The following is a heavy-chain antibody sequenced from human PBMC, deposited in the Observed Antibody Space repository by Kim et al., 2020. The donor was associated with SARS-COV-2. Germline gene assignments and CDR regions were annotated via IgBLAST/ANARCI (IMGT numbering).Heavy chain of an antibody. CDR3: ARGLVVIANYFDS. CDR1: GGSISTVDYY. CDR2: VYNSGTT. J-gene: IGHJ4*01. V-gene: IGHV4-30-4*01. D-gene: IGHD2-21*01. Sequence: SETLSLTCVVSGGSISTVDYYWNWIRQSPGKGLEWIGYVYNSGTTNYNPSLESRVTISRHSSKNQFSLKLKSVTVADTAFYYCARGLVVIANYFDSWG.